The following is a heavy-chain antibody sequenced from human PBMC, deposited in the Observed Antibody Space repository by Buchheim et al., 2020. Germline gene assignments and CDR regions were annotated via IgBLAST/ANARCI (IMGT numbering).Heavy chain of an antibody. V-gene: IGHV3-30*03. CDR1: GFRFSSYA. D-gene: IGHD3-3*01. CDR2: ISHDGSYQ. CDR3: VRDFSPSGYLHGMDV. Sequence: QVQLVESGGGVVQPGGSLRLSCAPSGFRFSSYAMHWVRQAPGKGLEWVAVISHDGSYQYYVESVRGRFTISRDNWKNTLFLQMNSLRADDTAVYYCVRDFSPSGYLHGMDVWGQGTT. J-gene: IGHJ6*02.